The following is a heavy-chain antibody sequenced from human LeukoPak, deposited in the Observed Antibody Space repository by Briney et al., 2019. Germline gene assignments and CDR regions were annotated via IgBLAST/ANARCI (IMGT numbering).Heavy chain of an antibody. J-gene: IGHJ4*02. CDR3: ASDLRSNYYDSSGPLDY. CDR1: GFTFNTYS. CDR2: ISSSSTYM. V-gene: IGHV3-21*06. Sequence: GGSLRLSCAASGFTFNTYSMNWVRQAPGKGLEWVSSISSSSTYMSHADSVKGRFTISRDDAKNSLYLQMNSLRVEDTAVYYCASDLRSNYYDSSGPLDYWGQGTLVTVSS. D-gene: IGHD3-22*01.